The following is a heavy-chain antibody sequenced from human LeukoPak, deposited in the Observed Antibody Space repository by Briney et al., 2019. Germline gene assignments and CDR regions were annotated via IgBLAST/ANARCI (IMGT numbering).Heavy chain of an antibody. CDR3: ARGIAVADYFDY. CDR2: IIPIFGTA. J-gene: IGHJ4*02. D-gene: IGHD6-19*01. Sequence: SVKVFCKASGGTFSSYAISWVRQAPGQGLEWMGGIIPIFGTANYAQKFQGRVTITADESTSTAYMELSSLRSEDTAVYYCARGIAVADYFDYWGQGTLVTVSS. V-gene: IGHV1-69*01. CDR1: GGTFSSYA.